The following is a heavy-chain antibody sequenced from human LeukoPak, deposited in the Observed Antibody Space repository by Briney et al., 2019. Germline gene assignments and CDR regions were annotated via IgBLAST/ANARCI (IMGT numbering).Heavy chain of an antibody. D-gene: IGHD6-19*01. Sequence: GGSLRLSCAASGFTFSSYWMHWVRQAPGKGLVWVSRINSDGSSTSYADSVRGRFTISRDNAKNTLYLQMNSLRAEDTAVYYCARALIAVAEEDYWGQGTLVTVSS. CDR3: ARALIAVAEEDY. CDR2: INSDGSST. CDR1: GFTFSSYW. V-gene: IGHV3-74*01. J-gene: IGHJ4*02.